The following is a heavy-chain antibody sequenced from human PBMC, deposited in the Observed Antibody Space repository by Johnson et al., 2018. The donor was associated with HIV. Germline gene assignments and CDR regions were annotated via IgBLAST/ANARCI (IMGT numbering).Heavy chain of an antibody. J-gene: IGHJ3*02. CDR3: ARAAKGFRGPGGAFDI. CDR2: INWNGGGK. Sequence: VQLVESGGGVERPGGSLRLSCAASESTFDDYGLGWVRKPPGKGLGWASVINWNGGGKGFETLVKGEFTFSRDNAKNSLNLKMNSLRAEDTALYYCARAAKGFRGPGGAFDIWGQGTMVTVSS. D-gene: IGHD1-14*01. CDR1: ESTFDDYG. V-gene: IGHV3-20*04.